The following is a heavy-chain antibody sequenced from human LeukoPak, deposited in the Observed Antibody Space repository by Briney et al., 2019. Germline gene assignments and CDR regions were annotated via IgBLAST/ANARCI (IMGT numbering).Heavy chain of an antibody. J-gene: IGHJ4*02. Sequence: GGSLRLSCAASGFSVSRNYMTWVRQAPGEGLEWVSLIYSGGSTSYADSVKGRFTISRDNSKNTLYLQMNSLRAEDTAVYYCASLYGSGNFDYWGQGTLVTVSS. V-gene: IGHV3-66*02. CDR3: ASLYGSGNFDY. CDR2: IYSGGST. CDR1: GFSVSRNY. D-gene: IGHD3-10*01.